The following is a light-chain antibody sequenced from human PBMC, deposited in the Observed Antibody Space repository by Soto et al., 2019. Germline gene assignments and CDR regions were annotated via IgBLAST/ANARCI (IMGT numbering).Light chain of an antibody. J-gene: IGLJ2*01. CDR1: SSNIGAGYD. CDR2: GNS. Sequence: QSVLTQPPSVSGAPGQRVTISCTGSSSNIGAGYDVHWYQQLPGTAPKLLIYGNSNRPSGVSDRFSGSKSGTSASLAITGLHAEDEADYYCQSYDSMVSGSGVFGGGTKLTVL. CDR3: QSYDSMVSGSGV. V-gene: IGLV1-40*01.